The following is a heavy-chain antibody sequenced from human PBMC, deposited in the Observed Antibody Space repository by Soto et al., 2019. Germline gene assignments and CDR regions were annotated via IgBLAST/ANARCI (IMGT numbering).Heavy chain of an antibody. J-gene: IGHJ4*02. V-gene: IGHV3-33*08. CDR3: ARDGADVGATLTNYFDY. CDR1: GFTFSSYG. Sequence: GGSLRLSCAASGFTFSSYGMHWVRQAPGKGLEWVAVIWYDGSNKYYADSVKGRFTISRDNSKNTLYLQMNSLRAEDAAVYYCARDGADVGATLTNYFDYWGQGTLVTVSS. CDR2: IWYDGSNK. D-gene: IGHD1-26*01.